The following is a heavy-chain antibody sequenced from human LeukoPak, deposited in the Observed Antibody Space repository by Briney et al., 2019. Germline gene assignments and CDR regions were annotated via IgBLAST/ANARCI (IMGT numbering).Heavy chain of an antibody. CDR1: GYTFTGYY. CDR3: ARSALSSSWYKKDY. Sequence: ASVKVSCKASGYTFTGYYMHWVRQAPGQGLEWMGWINPNSGGTNYAQKFQGRVTMTRDTSISTAYMERSRLRSDDTAVYYCARSALSSSWYKKDYGGQGTLVTVS. CDR2: INPNSGGT. V-gene: IGHV1-2*02. D-gene: IGHD6-13*01. J-gene: IGHJ4*02.